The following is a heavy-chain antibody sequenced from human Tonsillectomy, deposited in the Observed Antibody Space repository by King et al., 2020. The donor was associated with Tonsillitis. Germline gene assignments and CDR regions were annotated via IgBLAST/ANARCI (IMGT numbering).Heavy chain of an antibody. Sequence: VQLVESGGGLIQPGGSLRLSCAASGLTVSNDHMSWVRQAPGKGLEWVSFISGVGTTYYADSVKGRFTISRDNSKNTLDLQMNSLRAADTAVYFCARGGCSSCISDYWGQGTLVTVSA. V-gene: IGHV3-53*01. CDR1: GLTVSNDH. D-gene: IGHD6-13*01. J-gene: IGHJ4*02. CDR3: ARGGCSSCISDY. CDR2: ISGVGTT.